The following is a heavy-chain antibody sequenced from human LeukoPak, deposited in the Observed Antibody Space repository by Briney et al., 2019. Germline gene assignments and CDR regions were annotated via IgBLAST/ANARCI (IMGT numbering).Heavy chain of an antibody. CDR3: ARAGTVVTRVRGQFDY. Sequence: ASVKVSCKASGGTFSSYAISWVRQAPGQGLEWMGRIIPILGIANYAQKFQGRVTITADKSTSTAYMELSSLRSEDTAVYYCARAGTVVTRVRGQFDYWGQGTLVTVSS. CDR1: GGTFSSYA. J-gene: IGHJ4*02. CDR2: IIPILGIA. V-gene: IGHV1-69*04. D-gene: IGHD4-23*01.